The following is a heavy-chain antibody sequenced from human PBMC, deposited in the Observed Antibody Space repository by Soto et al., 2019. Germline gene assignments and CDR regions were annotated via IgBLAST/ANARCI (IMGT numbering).Heavy chain of an antibody. V-gene: IGHV3-72*01. CDR1: GLIFSDYH. Sequence: EVQLVESGGGLVQPGGSLRLSCAASGLIFSDYHMDWVRQAPGKGLEWVGRIRRKATSYTTEYAASGKGRFTIARDDSKNSLYLQMNRLKSEDTAVYYCAMLGGWSGGSSGMDVWGKGTTVTVSS. J-gene: IGHJ6*04. D-gene: IGHD6-19*01. CDR3: AMLGGWSGGSSGMDV. CDR2: IRRKATSYTT.